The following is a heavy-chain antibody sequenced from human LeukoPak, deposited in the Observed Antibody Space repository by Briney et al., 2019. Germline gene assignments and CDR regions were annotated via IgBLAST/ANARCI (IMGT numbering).Heavy chain of an antibody. V-gene: IGHV1-2*02. J-gene: IGHJ4*02. D-gene: IGHD2-21*02. CDR3: ARAEVVTAIPRLFDY. CDR1: GYTFTGYY. CDR2: INPNSGGT. Sequence: ASVKVSCKASGYTFTGYYMHWVRQAPGQGLEWMGWINPNSGGTNYAQKFQGRVTMTTDTSTSTAYMELRSLRSDDTAVYYCARAEVVTAIPRLFDYWGQGTLVTVSS.